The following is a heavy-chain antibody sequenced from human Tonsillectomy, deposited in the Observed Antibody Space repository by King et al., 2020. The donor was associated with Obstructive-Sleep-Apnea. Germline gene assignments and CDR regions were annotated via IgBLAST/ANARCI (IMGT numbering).Heavy chain of an antibody. CDR1: GFPFDDYA. J-gene: IGHJ4*02. CDR3: AKASYDILTGYDDY. CDR2: CSWNSGSI. Sequence: VKLVGSGGGLGQPGRSLRLSCAASGFPFDDYAMHWVRQAPGKGLELVSGCSWNSGSISHAASVKGRFTISRDNAKNSLYLQMNSLRAEDTALYYCAKASYDILTGYDDYWGQGTLVTVSS. D-gene: IGHD3-9*01. V-gene: IGHV3-9*01.